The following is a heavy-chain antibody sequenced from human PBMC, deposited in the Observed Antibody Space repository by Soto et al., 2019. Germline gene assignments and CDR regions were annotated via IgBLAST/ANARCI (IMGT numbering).Heavy chain of an antibody. CDR2: ISGSGGST. J-gene: IGHJ4*02. CDR1: GFTFSSYA. Sequence: GGSLRLSCAASGFTFSSYAMSWVRQAPGKGLEWVSAISGSGGSTYYADSVKGRFTISRDNSKNTLYLQMNSLRAEDTAVYYCAKDQGGSYYYDSSGSDYWGQGTLVTVPS. CDR3: AKDQGGSYYYDSSGSDY. D-gene: IGHD3-22*01. V-gene: IGHV3-23*01.